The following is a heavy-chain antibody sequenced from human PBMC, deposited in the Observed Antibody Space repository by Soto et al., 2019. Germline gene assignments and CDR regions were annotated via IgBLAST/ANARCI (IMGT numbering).Heavy chain of an antibody. CDR2: IRSKANSYAT. Sequence: PGGSLRLSCAASGFTFSGSAMHWVRQASGKGLEWVGRIRSKANSYATAYAASVKGRFTISRDDSKNTAYLQMNSLKTEDTAVYYCTRHSETFGGPDRWGQGTLVTVSS. CDR3: TRHSETFGGPDR. V-gene: IGHV3-73*01. CDR1: GFTFSGSA. D-gene: IGHD3-16*01. J-gene: IGHJ5*02.